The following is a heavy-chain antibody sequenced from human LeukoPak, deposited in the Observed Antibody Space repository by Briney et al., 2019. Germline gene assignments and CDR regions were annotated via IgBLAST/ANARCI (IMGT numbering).Heavy chain of an antibody. CDR3: ARDKPRRPDSSAYYPDY. CDR2: IYPSDGST. J-gene: IGHJ4*02. Sequence: ASVKVSCKASGYSFTNYYMHWVRQAPGQGLEWMGIIYPSDGSTNYARKFQGRVTMTTDTSTSIVYMELSSLRSEDTATYYCARDKPRRPDSSAYYPDYWGQGALVTVSS. CDR1: GYSFTNYY. D-gene: IGHD3-22*01. V-gene: IGHV1-46*01.